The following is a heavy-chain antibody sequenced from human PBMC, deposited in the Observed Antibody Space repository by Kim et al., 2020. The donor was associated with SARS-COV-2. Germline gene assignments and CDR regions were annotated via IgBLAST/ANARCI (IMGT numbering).Heavy chain of an antibody. CDR3: AKDGVATIWDSYYYYGM. D-gene: IGHD5-12*01. Sequence: GGSLRLSCAASGFTFSSYGMHWVRQAPGKGLEWVAVISYDGSNKYYADSVKGRFTISRDNSKNTLYLQMNSLRAEDTAVYYCAKDGVATIWDSYYYYGM. V-gene: IGHV3-30*18. CDR1: GFTFSSYG. CDR2: ISYDGSNK. J-gene: IGHJ6*01.